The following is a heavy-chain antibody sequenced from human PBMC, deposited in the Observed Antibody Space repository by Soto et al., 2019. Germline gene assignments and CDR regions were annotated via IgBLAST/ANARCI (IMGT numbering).Heavy chain of an antibody. CDR3: ASLNSDYGRKSFAP. V-gene: IGHV4-39*01. CDR2: IYYSGTT. J-gene: IGHJ5*02. CDR1: GDSISSSFYY. Sequence: SETLSLTCNLSGDSISSSFYYWGWIRQPPGKGLEWIGAIYYSGTTYYNPSLKTRVSLFLHTSENQFSLRLTSVTAADTAVYFCASLNSDYGRKSFAPWGHGTLVPVSS. D-gene: IGHD4-17*01.